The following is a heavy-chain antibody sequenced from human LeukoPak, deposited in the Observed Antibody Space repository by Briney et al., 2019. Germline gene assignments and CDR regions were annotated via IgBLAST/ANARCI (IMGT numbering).Heavy chain of an antibody. CDR1: GFTFSDYS. D-gene: IGHD6-19*01. Sequence: PGGSLTLSCAASGFTFSDYSMNWVRQAPGQGLEWVSYISSTSSTIYYADSVKGRFTISRDNARNSLYLQMNSLRDEDTAVYYCARSRADDYWGQGTLVIVSS. J-gene: IGHJ4*02. CDR3: ARSRADDY. CDR2: ISSTSSTI. V-gene: IGHV3-48*02.